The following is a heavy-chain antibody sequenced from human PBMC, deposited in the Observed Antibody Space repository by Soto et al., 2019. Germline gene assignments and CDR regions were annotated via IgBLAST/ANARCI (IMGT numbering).Heavy chain of an antibody. Sequence: SETMSLTCTVSGGSINSYYWSWIRQPPGKGLEWIGYIYYSGSTNYNPSLKSRVTISVDTSKNQFSLKLSSVTAADTAVYYCARTYSSSFAGGMDVWGQGTTVTVSS. J-gene: IGHJ6*02. V-gene: IGHV4-59*01. CDR2: IYYSGST. D-gene: IGHD6-6*01. CDR1: GGSINSYY. CDR3: ARTYSSSFAGGMDV.